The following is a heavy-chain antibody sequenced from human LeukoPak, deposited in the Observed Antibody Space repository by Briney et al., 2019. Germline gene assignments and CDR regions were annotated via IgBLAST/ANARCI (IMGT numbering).Heavy chain of an antibody. J-gene: IGHJ4*02. V-gene: IGHV3-53*01. Sequence: GGSLRLSCAASGFTVSSNYMSWVRQAPGKGLEWVSVIYSSGSTYYADSVKGRFTISRDNSKNTLHLQMNTLRAEDTAVYYCARARASGYSSSWYYFDYWGQGTLVTVSS. CDR1: GFTVSSNY. D-gene: IGHD6-13*01. CDR2: IYSSGST. CDR3: ARARASGYSSSWYYFDY.